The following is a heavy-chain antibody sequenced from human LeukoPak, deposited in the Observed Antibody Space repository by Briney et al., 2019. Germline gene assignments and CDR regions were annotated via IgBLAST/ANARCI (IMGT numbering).Heavy chain of an antibody. D-gene: IGHD6-13*01. J-gene: IGHJ4*02. CDR2: IIPILGIA. V-gene: IGHV1-69*04. CDR3: ARRPRIAAAAPDY. Sequence: ASVKVSCKASGGTFSSYAISWVRQAPGQGLEWMGRIIPILGIANYAQKFQGRVTITADKSTSTAYMELSSLRSEDTAVYYCARRPRIAAAAPDYWGQGTLVTVSS. CDR1: GGTFSSYA.